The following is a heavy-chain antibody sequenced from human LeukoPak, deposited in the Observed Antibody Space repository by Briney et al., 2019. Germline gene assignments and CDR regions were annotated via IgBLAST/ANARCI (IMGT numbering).Heavy chain of an antibody. CDR3: ARGELGLPNRYDY. J-gene: IGHJ4*02. CDR1: GGSFSGYY. V-gene: IGHV4-34*01. D-gene: IGHD6-13*01. Sequence: SETLSLTCAVYGGSFSGYYWSWIRQPPGKGLEWIGENNHSGSTNYNPSLKSRVTISVDTSKNQFSLKLSSVTAADTAVYYCARGELGLPNRYDYWGQGTLVTVSS. CDR2: NNHSGST.